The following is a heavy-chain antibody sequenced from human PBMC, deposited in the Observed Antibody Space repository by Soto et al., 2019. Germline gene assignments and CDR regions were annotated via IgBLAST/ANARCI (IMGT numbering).Heavy chain of an antibody. J-gene: IGHJ2*01. V-gene: IGHV3-21*01. Sequence: GGSLRLSCAASGFTFSSYSTNWVRQAPGKGLVWVSSISSSSSYIYYADSVKGRFTISRDNAKNSLYLQMNSLRAEDTAVYYCARVPPPYCSSTSCYFDLWGRGTLVTVSS. CDR2: ISSSSSYI. D-gene: IGHD2-2*01. CDR1: GFTFSSYS. CDR3: ARVPPPYCSSTSCYFDL.